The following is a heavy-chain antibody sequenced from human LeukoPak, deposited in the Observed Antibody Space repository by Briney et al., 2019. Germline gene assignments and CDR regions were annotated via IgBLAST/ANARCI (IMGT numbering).Heavy chain of an antibody. CDR1: GFTFSSYA. Sequence: GGSLRLSCAASGFTFSSYAMSWVRQAPGKGLEWVSAISGSGGSTYYADSVKGRFTISRDNSKNTLYLRMNSLRAEDTAVYYCAKGGFDYGDYTRDAFDIWGQGTMVTVSS. V-gene: IGHV3-23*01. J-gene: IGHJ3*02. D-gene: IGHD4-17*01. CDR3: AKGGFDYGDYTRDAFDI. CDR2: ISGSGGST.